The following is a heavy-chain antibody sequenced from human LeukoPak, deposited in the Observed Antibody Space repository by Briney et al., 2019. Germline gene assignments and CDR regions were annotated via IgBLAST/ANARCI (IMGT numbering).Heavy chain of an antibody. CDR3: ARHSLGYCSSTSCSLMEDNWFDP. CDR1: GDSISTSSYY. Sequence: SETLSLTCTVSGDSISTSSYYWGWIRQPPGKGLEWIGSIYYSGSTYYNPSLKSRVTISVDTSKNQFSLKLSSVTAADTAVYYCARHSLGYCSSTSCSLMEDNWFDPWGQGTLVTVSS. D-gene: IGHD2-2*01. J-gene: IGHJ5*02. CDR2: IYYSGST. V-gene: IGHV4-39*01.